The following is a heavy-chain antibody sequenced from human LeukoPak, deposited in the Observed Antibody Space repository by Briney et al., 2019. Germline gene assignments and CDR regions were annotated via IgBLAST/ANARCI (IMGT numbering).Heavy chain of an antibody. V-gene: IGHV1-46*01. CDR2: INPSGTFT. CDR1: GYNFSIHW. Sequence: ASEKVSCKASGYNFSIHWMHWVRQAPGQGLEWVGIINPSGTFTSYAQKLQGRVTMTRDTSISTAYMELSRLRSDDTAVYYCARVVSSGWYFDYWGQGTLVTVSS. CDR3: ARVVSSGWYFDY. J-gene: IGHJ4*02. D-gene: IGHD6-19*01.